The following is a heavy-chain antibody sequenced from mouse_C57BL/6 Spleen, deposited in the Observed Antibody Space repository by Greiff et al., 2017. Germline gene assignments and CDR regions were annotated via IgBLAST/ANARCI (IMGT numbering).Heavy chain of an antibody. D-gene: IGHD1-1*01. V-gene: IGHV1-7*01. CDR3: ARSGYGSSIYAMDY. CDR2: INPSSGYT. Sequence: QVQLQQSGAELAKPGASVKLSCKASGYTFTSYWMHWVKQRPGQGLEWIGYINPSSGYTKYNQKFKGKATLTADKSSSTAYMQLSSLTYEDSAVYYCARSGYGSSIYAMDYWGQGTSVTVSS. J-gene: IGHJ4*01. CDR1: GYTFTSYW.